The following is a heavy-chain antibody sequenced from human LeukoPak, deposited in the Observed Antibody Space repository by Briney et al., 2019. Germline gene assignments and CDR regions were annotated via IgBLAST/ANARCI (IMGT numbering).Heavy chain of an antibody. CDR1: GGSISSTSYY. Sequence: SETLSLTCTVSGGSISSTSYYWGWIRQPPGKGLEWIGSIYYSGSTYYNPSLKSRVTISVDTSKNQFSLKLTSVTAAGTAVYYCARARGFVLISGGILWFDPWGQGTLVTVSS. CDR2: IYYSGST. CDR3: ARARGFVLISGGILWFDP. V-gene: IGHV4-39*07. J-gene: IGHJ5*02. D-gene: IGHD1-1*01.